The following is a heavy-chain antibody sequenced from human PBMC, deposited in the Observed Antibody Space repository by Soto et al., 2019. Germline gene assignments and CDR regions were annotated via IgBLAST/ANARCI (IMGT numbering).Heavy chain of an antibody. CDR3: ARDSLGIAVLGTGRSKNNWFDP. Sequence: QVQLQQWGAGLLKPSETLSLTCAVYGGSFSGYYWSWIRQPPGKGLEWIGEINHSGSTNYNPSLKSRVTISIDTSKNQFSLKLSSVTAADTAIYYCARDSLGIAVLGTGRSKNNWFDPWAREPWSPSPQ. CDR2: INHSGST. J-gene: IGHJ5*02. CDR1: GGSFSGYY. V-gene: IGHV4-34*01. D-gene: IGHD6-19*01.